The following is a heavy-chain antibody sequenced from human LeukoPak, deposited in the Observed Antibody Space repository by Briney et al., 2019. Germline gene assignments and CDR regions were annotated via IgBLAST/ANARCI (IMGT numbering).Heavy chain of an antibody. D-gene: IGHD3-10*01. Sequence: PSETLSLTCTVSGGSISSSGYYWSWIRQPPGKGLEWIGSINYSGNTYYNPSLKSRVTTSVDTSENQFSLKLSSVTAADTAVYNCARYVVSGSGKYYFDYWGQGTLVTVSS. J-gene: IGHJ4*02. CDR1: GGSISSSGYY. V-gene: IGHV4-39*01. CDR2: INYSGNT. CDR3: ARYVVSGSGKYYFDY.